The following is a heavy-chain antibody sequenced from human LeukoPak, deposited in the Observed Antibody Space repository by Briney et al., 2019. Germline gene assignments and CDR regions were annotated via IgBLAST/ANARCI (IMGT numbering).Heavy chain of an antibody. V-gene: IGHV4-59*08. Sequence: PSETLSLTCTVSGGSINAFYWSWIRQPPGKGLEWIGYIYYSGSTTYNPSLKSRVTMSVDTSKNQFSLKLNSVTAADTAVYYCARATLSSTDALDYWGQGTLVTVSS. CDR3: ARATLSSTDALDY. J-gene: IGHJ4*02. CDR1: GGSINAFY. CDR2: IYYSGST. D-gene: IGHD6-19*01.